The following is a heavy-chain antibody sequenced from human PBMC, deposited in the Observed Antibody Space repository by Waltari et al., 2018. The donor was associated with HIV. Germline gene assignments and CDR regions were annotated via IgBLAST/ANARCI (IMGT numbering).Heavy chain of an antibody. V-gene: IGHV1-2*02. J-gene: IGHJ1*01. Sequence: QVQLLQSGAELKKPGASVKVSCKASGYPFTDSSIPWVPQAPGQGLEWMGWINAKSGGANYAQKFQGRVTMTRDTSISTAYMELSSLSSDDTALYYCARGDQGRQLWLLQHWGQGTLVTVSS. CDR3: ARGDQGRQLWLLQH. CDR2: INAKSGGA. CDR1: GYPFTDSS. D-gene: IGHD5-18*01.